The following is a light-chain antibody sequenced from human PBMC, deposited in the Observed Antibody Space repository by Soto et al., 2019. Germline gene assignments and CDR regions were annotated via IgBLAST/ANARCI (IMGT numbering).Light chain of an antibody. Sequence: EIVLTQSPATLSLSPGERATLSCRASQSVSSYLAWYQQKPGQAPRLLIYDASNRATGIPARFSGSGSGTDFTLTISSLEPEAFAVYYCQQRSNWPIYTFGPGTKLEMK. CDR2: DAS. CDR1: QSVSSY. V-gene: IGKV3-11*01. J-gene: IGKJ2*01. CDR3: QQRSNWPIYT.